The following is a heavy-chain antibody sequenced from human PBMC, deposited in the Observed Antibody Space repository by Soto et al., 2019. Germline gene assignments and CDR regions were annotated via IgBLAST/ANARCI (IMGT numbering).Heavy chain of an antibody. CDR2: ISYDGSNK. Sequence: GESLKISCAASGFTFSSYGMHWVRQAPGKGLEWVAVISYDGSNKYYADSVKGRFTISRDNSKNTLYLQMNSLRAEDTAVYYCAKEGIAVAGTSWYFDLWGRGTLVTVSS. V-gene: IGHV3-30*18. CDR1: GFTFSSYG. CDR3: AKEGIAVAGTSWYFDL. D-gene: IGHD6-19*01. J-gene: IGHJ2*01.